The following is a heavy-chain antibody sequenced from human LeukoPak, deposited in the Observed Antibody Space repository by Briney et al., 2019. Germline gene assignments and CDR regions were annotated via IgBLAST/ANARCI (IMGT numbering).Heavy chain of an antibody. CDR2: INHSGST. D-gene: IGHD6-19*01. J-gene: IGHJ4*02. Sequence: SETLSLTCTVSGDSITSGTYYWSWIRQPPGKGLEWIGEINHSGSTNYNPSLKSRVTISVDTSKNQFSLKLSSVTAADTAVYYCASRAVAGTSPFDYWGQGTLVTVSS. CDR3: ASRAVAGTSPFDY. CDR1: GDSITSGTYY. V-gene: IGHV4-61*01.